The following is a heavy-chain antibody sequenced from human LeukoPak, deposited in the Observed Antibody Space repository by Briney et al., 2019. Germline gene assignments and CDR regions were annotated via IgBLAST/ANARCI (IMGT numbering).Heavy chain of an antibody. CDR2: IYYSGST. CDR3: ARDRGYSPFDY. Sequence: SETLSLTCTVSGGSISSYYWSWIRQPPGKGLEGIGYIYYSGSTNYDPSLKSRVTIPVDTSKNQLSLKLSSVTAADTAVYYCARDRGYSPFDYWGQGTLVTVSS. CDR1: GGSISSYY. D-gene: IGHD6-25*01. V-gene: IGHV4-59*01. J-gene: IGHJ4*02.